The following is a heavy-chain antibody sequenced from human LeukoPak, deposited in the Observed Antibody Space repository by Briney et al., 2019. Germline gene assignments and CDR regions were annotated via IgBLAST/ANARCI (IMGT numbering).Heavy chain of an antibody. CDR3: ARTERPFWSGSKYYLDY. CDR2: INPNSGGT. J-gene: IGHJ4*02. Sequence: ASVKVSCKASGYTFTGYYMHWVRQAPGQGREGMGWINPNSGGTNYAQRFQGRVTMTRDTHISTAYMELSSLRSDDTAVYYCARTERPFWSGSKYYLDYWGQGTLVTVSS. V-gene: IGHV1-2*02. D-gene: IGHD3-3*01. CDR1: GYTFTGYY.